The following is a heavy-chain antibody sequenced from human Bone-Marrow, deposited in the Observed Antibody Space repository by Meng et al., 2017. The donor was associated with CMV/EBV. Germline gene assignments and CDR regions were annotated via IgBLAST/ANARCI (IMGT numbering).Heavy chain of an antibody. V-gene: IGHV4-39*01. Sequence: GSLRLSCTVSGGSISSSSYYWGWIRQPPGKGLEWIGSIYYSGSTYYNPSLKSRVTISVDTSKNQFSLKLSSVTAADTAVYYCARSKGSLGWLSRYYYYGMDVWGQGTTVTVSS. CDR1: GGSISSSSYY. CDR2: IYYSGST. J-gene: IGHJ6*02. CDR3: ARSKGSLGWLSRYYYYGMDV. D-gene: IGHD3-3*01.